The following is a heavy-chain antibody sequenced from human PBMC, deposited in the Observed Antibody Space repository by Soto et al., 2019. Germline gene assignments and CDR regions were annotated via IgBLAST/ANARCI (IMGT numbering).Heavy chain of an antibody. CDR2: INPNSGGT. J-gene: IGHJ6*02. CDR1: GYNFTGYY. V-gene: IGHV1-2*04. D-gene: IGHD3-16*01. Sequence: ASVKVSCKASGYNFTGYYMHWVRQAPGQGLEWMGWINPNSGGTNYAQKFQGWVTMTRDTSISTAYMELSRLRSDDTAVYYCARDGGDVPGPMDVWGQGTTVTVS. CDR3: ARDGGDVPGPMDV.